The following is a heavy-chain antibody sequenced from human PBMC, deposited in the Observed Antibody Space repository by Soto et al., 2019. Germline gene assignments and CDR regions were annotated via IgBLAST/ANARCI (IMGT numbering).Heavy chain of an antibody. D-gene: IGHD3-22*01. CDR1: GYTFTSYG. V-gene: IGHV1-3*01. J-gene: IGHJ4*02. Sequence: ASVKVSCKASGYTFTSYGINWVRQAPGRGLEWMGWINPGNGNKKHSQQFQGRVIIDRDTSASTAYMELSSLRSEDTAVYYCARGGYFDSSNYLAYWGLGTLVTVSS. CDR3: ARGGYFDSSNYLAY. CDR2: INPGNGNK.